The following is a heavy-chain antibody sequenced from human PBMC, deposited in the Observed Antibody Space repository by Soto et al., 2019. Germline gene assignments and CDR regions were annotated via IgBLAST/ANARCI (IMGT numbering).Heavy chain of an antibody. CDR2: IYPGDSDT. V-gene: IGHV5-51*01. D-gene: IGHD3-10*01. CDR1: GYSFTSYW. CDR3: ARLVDYYGSGSYDNWFDP. Sequence: PGESLKISCKGSGYSFTSYWIGWVRQMPGKGLEWMGIIYPGDSDTRYSPSFQGQVTISADKSISTAYLQWSSLKASDTAMYYCARLVDYYGSGSYDNWFDPWGQGTLVTVSS. J-gene: IGHJ5*02.